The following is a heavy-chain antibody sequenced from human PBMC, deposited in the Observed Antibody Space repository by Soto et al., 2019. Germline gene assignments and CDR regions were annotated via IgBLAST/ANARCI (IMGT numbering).Heavy chain of an antibody. Sequence: GESLKISCNGSGYSFASYWICWVRQMPGKGLEWMGIIYPGDSDTRYSPSFQGQVTISADKSISTAYLHWSSLKASDSAMYYCARQVEDGYSFAYHYWGQGTQVTVSS. CDR1: GYSFASYW. CDR2: IYPGDSDT. CDR3: ARQVEDGYSFAYHY. V-gene: IGHV5-51*01. J-gene: IGHJ4*02. D-gene: IGHD5-18*01.